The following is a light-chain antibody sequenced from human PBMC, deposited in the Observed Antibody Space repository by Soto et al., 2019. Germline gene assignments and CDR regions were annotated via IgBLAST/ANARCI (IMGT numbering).Light chain of an antibody. CDR3: QQRNSWPPAYT. CDR2: DAS. Sequence: EIVLTQSPATLSLSPGERATLSCRASQSVSNYLAWYQQKPGQAPRLLIYDASKRATGIPVRFSGSGSGTDFTLTISSLEPEDFAVYYCQQRNSWPPAYTFGQGTKLEIK. CDR1: QSVSNY. J-gene: IGKJ2*01. V-gene: IGKV3-11*01.